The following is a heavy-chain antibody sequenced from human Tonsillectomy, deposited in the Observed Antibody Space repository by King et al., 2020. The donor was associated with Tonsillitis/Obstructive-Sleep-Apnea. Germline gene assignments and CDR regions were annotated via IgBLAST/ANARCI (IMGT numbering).Heavy chain of an antibody. CDR3: GKGNASGNSHVDF. CDR2: INWNGGST. D-gene: IGHD3-10*01. V-gene: IGHV3-9*01. Sequence: DVQLVESGGGLVQPGGSLRLSCAASGFIFDDNAMHWVRQAPGKGLEWVSSINWNGGSTAYADSVRGRFTISRDNAKNSLYLRMGSLRAEDTALYYCGKGNASGNSHVDFWGQGTLVTVSS. CDR1: GFIFDDNA. J-gene: IGHJ4*02.